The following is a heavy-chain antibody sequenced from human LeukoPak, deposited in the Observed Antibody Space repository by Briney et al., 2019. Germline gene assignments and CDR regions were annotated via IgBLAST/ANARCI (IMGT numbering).Heavy chain of an antibody. Sequence: SVKVSCKASGGTFSSYAISWVRQAPGQGLEWMGRIIPILGIANYAQKFQGRVTITTDESTSTAYMELSSLRSEDTAVYYCARDRPAAAEDAFDIWGQGTMVTVSS. D-gene: IGHD6-13*01. CDR2: IIPILGIA. V-gene: IGHV1-69*04. CDR3: ARDRPAAAEDAFDI. J-gene: IGHJ3*02. CDR1: GGTFSSYA.